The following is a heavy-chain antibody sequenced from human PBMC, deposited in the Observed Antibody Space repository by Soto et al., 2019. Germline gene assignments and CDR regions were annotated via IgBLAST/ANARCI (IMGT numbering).Heavy chain of an antibody. CDR2: IWSDGNNR. Sequence: QMQRVESGGGVVQPGRSLRLSCAASGFMFSNHGMHWVRQAPGKGLEWVAVIWSDGNNRYYADSVKGRFTISRDNSKNTLYLQMNSLRAEDTAVYYCVRGDNWNDEASDYWGQGTLVTVSS. J-gene: IGHJ4*02. V-gene: IGHV3-33*01. CDR1: GFMFSNHG. D-gene: IGHD1-1*01. CDR3: VRGDNWNDEASDY.